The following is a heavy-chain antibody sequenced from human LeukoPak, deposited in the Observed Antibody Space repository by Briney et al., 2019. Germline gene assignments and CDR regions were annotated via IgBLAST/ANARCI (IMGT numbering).Heavy chain of an antibody. CDR2: ISGSGGST. D-gene: IGHD2-2*01. J-gene: IGHJ4*02. CDR3: AKVGGIVVVPAAPLDY. V-gene: IGHV3-23*01. CDR1: GFTFSDAW. Sequence: PGGSLRLSCEGSGFTFSDAWMNWVRQAPGKGLEWVSAISGSGGSTYYADSVKGRFTISRDNSKNTLYLQMNSLRAEDTAVYYCAKVGGIVVVPAAPLDYWGQGTLVTVSS.